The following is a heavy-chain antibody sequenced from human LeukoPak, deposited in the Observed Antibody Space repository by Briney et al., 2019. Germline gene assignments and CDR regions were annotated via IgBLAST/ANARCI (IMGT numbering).Heavy chain of an antibody. D-gene: IGHD5-24*01. Sequence: TGGSLGLSCAASGFTFSSYWMTWVRRAPGKGLEWVANVKEDGSEKYYVDSVKGRFTISRDNAKNSLYPQMNSLRAEDSAVYYCARDDRDGYNYFAYWGQGTLVTVSS. CDR2: VKEDGSEK. CDR1: GFTFSSYW. V-gene: IGHV3-7*04. J-gene: IGHJ4*02. CDR3: ARDDRDGYNYFAY.